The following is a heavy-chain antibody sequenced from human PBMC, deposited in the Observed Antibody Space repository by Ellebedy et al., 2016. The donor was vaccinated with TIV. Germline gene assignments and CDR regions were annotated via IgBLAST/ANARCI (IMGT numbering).Heavy chain of an antibody. CDR2: INHSGST. CDR3: ARHPWSYDILTGYYFHGLDY. Sequence: MLGGSLRLSCAVYGGSFSGYYWSWIRQPPGKGLEWIGEINHSGSTNYNPSLKSRVTISVDTSKNQFSLKLSSVTAADTAVYYCARHPWSYDILTGYYFHGLDYWGQGTLVTVSS. V-gene: IGHV4-34*01. D-gene: IGHD3-9*01. J-gene: IGHJ4*02. CDR1: GGSFSGYY.